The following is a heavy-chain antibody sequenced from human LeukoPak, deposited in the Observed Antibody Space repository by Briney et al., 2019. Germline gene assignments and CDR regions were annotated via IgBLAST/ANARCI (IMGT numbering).Heavy chain of an antibody. D-gene: IGHD3-22*01. CDR3: THDSSAYYTFHY. Sequence: GGSLRLSCAASGFTVSSNYMSWVRQAPGKGLECIGRIKSKGGGGTIDYAAPVKGRFTISRDDSKNTVYLQMNSLKTEDTAVYFCTHDSSAYYTFHYWGQGALVTVSS. CDR1: GFTVSSNY. V-gene: IGHV3-15*01. J-gene: IGHJ4*02. CDR2: IKSKGGGGTI.